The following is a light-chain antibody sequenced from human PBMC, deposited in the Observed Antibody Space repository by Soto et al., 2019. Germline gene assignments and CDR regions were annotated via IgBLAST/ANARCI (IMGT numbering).Light chain of an antibody. V-gene: IGLV1-51*01. Sequence: QSVMTQPPSVSAAPGQKVTISCSGSSSNIGGNSVSWYQQLPGTAPKLLIYDDNKRPSGIPDRFSGSKSGTSATLGITGFQTGDEADYYCSSFAGSSTFEVFGTGTKLTVL. CDR2: DDN. CDR3: SSFAGSSTFEV. J-gene: IGLJ1*01. CDR1: SSNIGGNS.